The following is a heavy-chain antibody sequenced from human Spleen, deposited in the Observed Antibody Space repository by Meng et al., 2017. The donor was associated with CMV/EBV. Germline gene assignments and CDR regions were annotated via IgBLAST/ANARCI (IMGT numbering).Heavy chain of an antibody. D-gene: IGHD6-13*01. CDR3: ARAIYSSLDY. CDR2: VYYTGST. Sequence: SETLSLTCTVSDDSISSTVYHWGWIRQPPGKGLEWIGSVYYTGSTYYNPSLKSRVTISVDTSKNQFSLKLSSVTAADTAVYYCARAIYSSLDYWGQGTLVTVSS. CDR1: DDSISSTVYH. V-gene: IGHV4-39*01. J-gene: IGHJ4*02.